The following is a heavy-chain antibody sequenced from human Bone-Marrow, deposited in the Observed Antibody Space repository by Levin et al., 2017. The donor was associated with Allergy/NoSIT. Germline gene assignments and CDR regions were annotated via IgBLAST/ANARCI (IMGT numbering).Heavy chain of an antibody. D-gene: IGHD1-26*01. J-gene: IGHJ4*02. V-gene: IGHV3-23*01. CDR2: ISASSGRS. CDR1: GFTFTSSA. Sequence: GGSLRLSCAASGFTFTSSAMSWVRQAPGKGLEWISSISASSGRSNYVDSVKGRFTISRDNSKNTLYLQLNSLRAEDTAVYFCAQHGGAASASGPGNYWGQGTLVTVSS. CDR3: AQHGGAASASGPGNY.